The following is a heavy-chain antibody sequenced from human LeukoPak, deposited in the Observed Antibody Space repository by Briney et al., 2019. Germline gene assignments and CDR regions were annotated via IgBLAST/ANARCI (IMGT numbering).Heavy chain of an antibody. D-gene: IGHD1-26*01. CDR1: GYTFTSYY. CDR3: ARDSPTDGFDP. V-gene: IGHV1-46*01. Sequence: GASVKVSCKASGYTFTSYYMHWVRQAPGQGLEWMGIINPSGGSTSYAQKFQGRVTMTRDTSTSTVYMELSSLRSEDMAVYYCARDSPTDGFDPWGQGTLVTVSS. J-gene: IGHJ5*02. CDR2: INPSGGST.